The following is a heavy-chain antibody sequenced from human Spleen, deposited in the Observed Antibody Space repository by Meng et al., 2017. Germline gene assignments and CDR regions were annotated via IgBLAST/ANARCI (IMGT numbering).Heavy chain of an antibody. D-gene: IGHD4-17*01. CDR2: IYWDDDK. CDR3: VHNTARV. CDR1: GFSLSSNGVG. Sequence: QITLKESGPTLVKPTQTLTLTCSFSGFSLSSNGVGVGWIRQPPGQALEWLALIYWDDDKRYSPSLKSRLTITKNTSKNQVALTMTNMDPVDTATYYCVHNTARVWGQGIVVTVSS. V-gene: IGHV2-5*02. J-gene: IGHJ4*02.